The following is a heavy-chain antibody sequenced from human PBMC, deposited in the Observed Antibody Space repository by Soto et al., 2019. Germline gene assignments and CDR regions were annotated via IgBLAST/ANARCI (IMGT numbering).Heavy chain of an antibody. Sequence: QVQLVESGGGVIQPGRSLRLSCAASGFAFRTSGMHWVRQAPGKGLQRVAIISYDGSTEFYLDSVKGRFTISRDNAKNTLYLQMDSLRAEDTAVYYCAKDRVESGLGEIDYWGQGTLVSVSS. J-gene: IGHJ4*02. CDR1: GFAFRTSG. V-gene: IGHV3-30*18. CDR2: ISYDGSTE. D-gene: IGHD3-16*01. CDR3: AKDRVESGLGEIDY.